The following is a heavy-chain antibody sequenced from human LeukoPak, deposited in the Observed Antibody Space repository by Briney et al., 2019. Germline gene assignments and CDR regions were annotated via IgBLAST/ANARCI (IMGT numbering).Heavy chain of an antibody. V-gene: IGHV1-18*01. CDR2: ISAYNGNT. CDR3: ATTSSGCPADY. D-gene: IGHD6-19*01. Sequence: ASVKVSCKASGYTFTSYGISWVRQAPGQGLEWMGWISAYNGNTNYAQKLQGRVTMTTDTSTSAAYMELRSLRSDDTAVYYCATTSSGCPADYWGQGTLVTVSS. CDR1: GYTFTSYG. J-gene: IGHJ4*02.